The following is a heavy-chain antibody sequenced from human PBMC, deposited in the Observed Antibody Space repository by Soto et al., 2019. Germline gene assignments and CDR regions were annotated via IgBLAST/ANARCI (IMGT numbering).Heavy chain of an antibody. CDR2: IYHTGST. J-gene: IGHJ2*01. V-gene: IGHV4-59*01. CDR1: GNSISTTNC. CDR3: ARSGGGSGWL. D-gene: IGHD6-19*01. Sequence: PSETLSLTCVVSGNSISTTNCWSWIRQPPGKALEWIAYIYHTGSTSYNPSLKSRVTISRDTSRNQFSLKLTSVTASDTAVYYCARSGGGSGWLGGR.